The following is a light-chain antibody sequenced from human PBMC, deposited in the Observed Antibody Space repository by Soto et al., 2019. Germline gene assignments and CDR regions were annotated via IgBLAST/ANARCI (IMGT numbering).Light chain of an antibody. CDR2: KAS. Sequence: IQLTQSPSTLSAYVGERVTITCRASQSISSSLAWYQQKPGKAPNLLIYKASNLQSGVPSRFSGSGSGTEFTLTISSLQPDDFATYYCQQYNQYPYTFGQGTKLEIK. CDR1: QSISSS. CDR3: QQYNQYPYT. J-gene: IGKJ2*01. V-gene: IGKV1-5*03.